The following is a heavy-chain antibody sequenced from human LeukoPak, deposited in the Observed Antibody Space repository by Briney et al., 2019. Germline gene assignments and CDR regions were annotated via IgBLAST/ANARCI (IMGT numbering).Heavy chain of an antibody. J-gene: IGHJ4*02. D-gene: IGHD4-17*01. CDR2: IYHSGNT. V-gene: IGHV4-4*02. Sequence: PSGTLSLTCAVSGGSISSGNWWSWIRPTPGKGLEWIGEIYHSGNTVYNPPLKRRVTVSVDNSKNQFSLRLTSVTAADTAVYYCARNGDSSSVVDWGQGTLVTVSS. CDR3: ARNGDSSSVVD. CDR1: GGSISSGNW.